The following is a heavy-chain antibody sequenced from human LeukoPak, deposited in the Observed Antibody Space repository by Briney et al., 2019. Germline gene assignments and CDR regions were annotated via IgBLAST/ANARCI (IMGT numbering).Heavy chain of an antibody. Sequence: PGRSLRLSCAASGFTFDDYATHWVRQAPGKGLEWVSGISWNSGSIGYADSVKGRFTISRDNAKNSLYLQMNSLRAEDTALYYCAKDTAGITMVRGGLDYWGQGTLVTVSS. CDR3: AKDTAGITMVRGGLDY. V-gene: IGHV3-9*01. CDR1: GFTFDDYA. CDR2: ISWNSGSI. J-gene: IGHJ4*02. D-gene: IGHD3-10*01.